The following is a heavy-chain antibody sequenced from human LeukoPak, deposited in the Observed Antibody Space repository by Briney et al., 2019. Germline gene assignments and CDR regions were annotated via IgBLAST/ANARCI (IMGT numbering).Heavy chain of an antibody. CDR2: ISWNSGSI. D-gene: IGHD2/OR15-2a*01. CDR3: AKDILVYYGMDV. CDR1: GFTFDDYA. J-gene: IGHJ6*02. Sequence: GGSLRLSCAASGFTFDDYAIHWVRQAPGKGLEWVSGISWNSGSIGYADSVKGRLTISRDNAKNSLYLQMNSLRAEDTALYYCAKDILVYYGMDVWGQGTTVTVSS. V-gene: IGHV3-9*01.